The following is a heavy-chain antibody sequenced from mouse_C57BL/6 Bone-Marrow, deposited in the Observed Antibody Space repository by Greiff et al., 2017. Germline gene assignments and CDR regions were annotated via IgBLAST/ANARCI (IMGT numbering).Heavy chain of an antibody. Sequence: VQLQQSGAELVRPGASVKLSCTASGFNIKDDYMHWVKQRPEQGLEWIGWIDPENGDTDYASKFQGKATITADTSSNTAYLQLSSLTSEDTAVYYCTTDSSGYYFDYWGQGTTLTVSS. CDR3: TTDSSGYYFDY. D-gene: IGHD3-2*02. CDR1: GFNIKDDY. J-gene: IGHJ2*01. CDR2: IDPENGDT. V-gene: IGHV14-4*01.